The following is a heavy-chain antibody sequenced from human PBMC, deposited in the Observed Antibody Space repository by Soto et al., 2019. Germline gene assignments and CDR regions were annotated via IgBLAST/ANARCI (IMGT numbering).Heavy chain of an antibody. CDR1: GFTFDDFA. V-gene: IGHV3-9*01. D-gene: IGHD6-13*01. J-gene: IGHJ6*02. Sequence: GGSLRLSCEASGFTFDDFAMHWVRQAPGKGLEWVSGISWKSGYIGYADSVKGRFTLSRDNAKNSLYLQMNSLRPEDTAFYYCAKDGAAPGMGYGLDVWGQGTTVTVSS. CDR3: AKDGAAPGMGYGLDV. CDR2: ISWKSGYI.